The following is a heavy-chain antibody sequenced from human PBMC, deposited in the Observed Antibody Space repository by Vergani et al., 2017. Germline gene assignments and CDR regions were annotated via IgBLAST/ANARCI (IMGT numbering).Heavy chain of an antibody. CDR3: ARLPRGLRGMSLEY. Sequence: QVQLQESGPGLVKPSETLSPTCTVSGDSISSGYYWGWIRQPPGKELEWIGSIHHSGRTYYNTSLKSRVTMSVDTAKNQFSLNVNSVTAADTAVYYCARLPRGLRGMSLEYWGQGTLVTVSS. J-gene: IGHJ4*02. CDR2: IHHSGRT. D-gene: IGHD3-10*01. CDR1: GDSISSGYY. V-gene: IGHV4-38-2*02.